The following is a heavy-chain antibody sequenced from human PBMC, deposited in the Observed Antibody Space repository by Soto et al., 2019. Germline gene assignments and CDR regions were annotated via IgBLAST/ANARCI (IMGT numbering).Heavy chain of an antibody. V-gene: IGHV3-33*01. CDR2: IWFDGSKK. CDR1: GFTFRGYG. D-gene: IGHD2-2*01. Sequence: QMQLVESWAGVVHPGRSLRLSCAASGFTFRGYGIHWVRQAPGKGLAGVALIWFDGSKKYYVDSVKGRFAVSRDNSKNTLYLQMNSLRVEDTAVYYCARERLVPYGYGMDVWCQGTTVTVSS. J-gene: IGHJ6*02. CDR3: ARERLVPYGYGMDV.